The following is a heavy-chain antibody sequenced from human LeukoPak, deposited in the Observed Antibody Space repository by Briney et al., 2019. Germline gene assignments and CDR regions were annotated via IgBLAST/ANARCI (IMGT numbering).Heavy chain of an antibody. CDR2: ISYDGSAK. D-gene: IGHD2-2*01. CDR3: AKDLDCTTTSCYHPLFDY. Sequence: GGSLRLSCAASGFTFTTYGMHWVRQAPGKGLEWVAVISYDGSAKYYADSVKGRFTISRDNSKFTLYLQVNSLRAEDTAVYYCAKDLDCTTTSCYHPLFDYWGQGTLVTVS. V-gene: IGHV3-30*18. J-gene: IGHJ4*02. CDR1: GFTFTTYG.